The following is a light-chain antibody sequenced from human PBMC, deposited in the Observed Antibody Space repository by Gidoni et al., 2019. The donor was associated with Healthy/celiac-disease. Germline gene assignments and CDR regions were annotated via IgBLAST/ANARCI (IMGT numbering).Light chain of an antibody. Sequence: ELVMTQSPATLSVSPGERATRSCRASQSVIITFAWYQQKPGQAPRLLIHGASTRVTGIPARFSCSGSGTEFTLTISSLQSEDFAVYYCQQYNNWPSWTFGQGTKVEIK. J-gene: IGKJ1*01. CDR1: QSVIIT. CDR2: GAS. V-gene: IGKV3-15*01. CDR3: QQYNNWPSWT.